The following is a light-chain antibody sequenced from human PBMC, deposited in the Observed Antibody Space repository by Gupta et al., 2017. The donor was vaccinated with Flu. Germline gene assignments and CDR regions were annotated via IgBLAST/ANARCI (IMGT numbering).Light chain of an antibody. CDR3: QQRDRSPHT. Sequence: PSFLSASVGDDVSITCRASQVISNYLAWYQHKPGKAPKLLIYVASSVQSGVPSRFSGTASGTEFTLTISTLQPEDFATYYCQQRDRSPHTFGQGTKLEIK. J-gene: IGKJ2*01. V-gene: IGKV1-9*01. CDR1: QVISNY. CDR2: VAS.